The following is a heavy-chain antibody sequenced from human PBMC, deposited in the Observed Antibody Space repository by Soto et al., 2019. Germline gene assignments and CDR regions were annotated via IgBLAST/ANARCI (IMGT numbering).Heavy chain of an antibody. CDR1: GGTFSSYA. CDR3: ARSGATAMVTVWYYYGMDV. V-gene: IGHV1-69*01. J-gene: IGHJ6*02. CDR2: IIPIFGTA. D-gene: IGHD5-18*01. Sequence: QVQLVQSGAEVKKPGSSVKVSCKASGGTFSSYAISWVRQAPGQGLEWMGGIIPIFGTANYAQKFQGRVTITADESTSTAYMELRSLRSEDTAVYYCARSGATAMVTVWYYYGMDVWGQGTTVTVSS.